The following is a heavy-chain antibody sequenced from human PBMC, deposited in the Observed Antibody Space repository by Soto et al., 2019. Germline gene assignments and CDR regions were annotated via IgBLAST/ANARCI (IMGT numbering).Heavy chain of an antibody. J-gene: IGHJ3*02. CDR2: IYYSGST. CDR3: ARHYVTIPKRGNDAFDI. Sequence: TSETQSLTCTVSGGSISSYYLSWIRQPPGKGLEWIGSIYYSGSTNYNPSLKSRVTISVDTSKNQFSLKLSSVTAADTAVYYCARHYVTIPKRGNDAFDIWGQGTMVTVSS. D-gene: IGHD3-9*01. CDR1: GGSISSYY. V-gene: IGHV4-59*08.